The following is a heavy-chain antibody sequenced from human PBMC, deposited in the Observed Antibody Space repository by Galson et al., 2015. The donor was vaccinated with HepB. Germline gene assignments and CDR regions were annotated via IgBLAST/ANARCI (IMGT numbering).Heavy chain of an antibody. J-gene: IGHJ4*02. CDR3: ARDGTGYCSSTSCQGIDY. V-gene: IGHV3-30-3*01. Sequence: SLRLSCAASGFTFSSYAMHWVRQAPGKGLEWVAVISYDGSNKYYADSVKGRFTISRDNSKNTLYLQMSSLRAEDTAVYYCARDGTGYCSSTSCQGIDYWGQGTLVTVSS. CDR1: GFTFSSYA. D-gene: IGHD2-2*01. CDR2: ISYDGSNK.